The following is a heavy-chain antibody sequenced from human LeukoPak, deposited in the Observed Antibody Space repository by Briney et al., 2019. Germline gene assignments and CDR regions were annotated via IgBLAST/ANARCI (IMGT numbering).Heavy chain of an antibody. CDR3: ANPCGDCYSIGIAAWGAFDI. V-gene: IGHV3-30*02. J-gene: IGHJ3*02. D-gene: IGHD2-21*02. CDR1: GFAFNKYA. CDR2: IRHDGSFK. Sequence: PGGSLRLSCVASGFAFNKYAMHWVRQAPGKGLEWLTFIRHDGSFKEYADSVKGRFTISRDNSKNTLYLQMNSLRAEDTAVYYCANPCGDCYSIGIAAWGAFDIWGQGTMVTVSS.